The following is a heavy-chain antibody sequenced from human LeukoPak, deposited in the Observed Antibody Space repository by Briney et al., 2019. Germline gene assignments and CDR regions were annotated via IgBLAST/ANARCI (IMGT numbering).Heavy chain of an antibody. CDR3: ARGGYSGYVGYFDY. D-gene: IGHD5-12*01. J-gene: IGHJ4*02. CDR1: GGSISSGGYY. V-gene: IGHV4-31*03. CDR2: IYYSGST. Sequence: SETLSLTCTVSGGSISSGGYYWSWIRQHPGKGLEWIGYIYYSGSTYYNPSLKSRVTISVDTSKNQFSLKLSSVTAADTAVYYCARGGYSGYVGYFDYWGQGTLVTVSS.